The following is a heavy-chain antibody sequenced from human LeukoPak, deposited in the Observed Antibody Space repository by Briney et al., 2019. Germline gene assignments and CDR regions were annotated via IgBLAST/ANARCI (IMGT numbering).Heavy chain of an antibody. CDR2: IYHRGST. J-gene: IGHJ3*02. V-gene: IGHV4-39*07. CDR3: ARYRNCGSDCYDAFDI. CDR1: GGSISSSSYY. Sequence: SETLPLTCTVSGGSISSSSYYWGWIRQPPGKGLEWIGGIYHRGSTYYNPSLKSRVTISVDTSKNQFSLKLNSVTAADTAVYYCARYRNCGSDCYDAFDIWGQGTMVTVSS. D-gene: IGHD2-21*02.